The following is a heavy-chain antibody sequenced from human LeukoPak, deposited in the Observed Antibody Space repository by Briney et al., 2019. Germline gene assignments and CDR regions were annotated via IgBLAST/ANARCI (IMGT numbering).Heavy chain of an antibody. D-gene: IGHD2-21*01. J-gene: IGHJ5*02. CDR3: ARADRLHGGPYLIGP. V-gene: IGHV1-2*02. CDR2: INPNSGGT. Sequence: ASVKVSCKASGYTFTDSYMHWVRQAPGQGLEWMGWINPNSGGTSSAQKFQGRVTMTRDTSITTVYMEVNWLTSDDTAIYYCARADRLHGGPYLIGPWGQGTLVTVSS. CDR1: GYTFTDSY.